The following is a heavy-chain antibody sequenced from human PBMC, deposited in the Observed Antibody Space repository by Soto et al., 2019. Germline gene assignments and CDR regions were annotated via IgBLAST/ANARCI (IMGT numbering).Heavy chain of an antibody. D-gene: IGHD2-2*01. Sequence: GGSLRLSCAASGFTFSDYYMSWIRQAPGKGLEWFSCISSSGSTIYYADSVKGRFTISRDNAKNSLYLQMNSLRAEDTAVYYCARVGEMAPANDYWSKGTQVTVSS. J-gene: IGHJ4*02. CDR3: ARVGEMAPANDY. V-gene: IGHV3-11*01. CDR1: GFTFSDYY. CDR2: ISSSGSTI.